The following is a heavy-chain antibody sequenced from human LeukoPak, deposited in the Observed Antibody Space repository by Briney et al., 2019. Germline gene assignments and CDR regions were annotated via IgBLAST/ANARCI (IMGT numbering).Heavy chain of an antibody. J-gene: IGHJ4*02. CDR3: AKAVVAADSFEY. CDR1: GFTFSSYS. Sequence: GGPLRLSCAASGFTFSSYSMNWVRQAPGKGLEWVANVDQHGTDKQYVASVRGRFTISRDNTKNSVYLQMDNLRVEDTAVYYCAKAVVAADSFEYWGQGTQVIVSS. V-gene: IGHV3-7*01. CDR2: VDQHGTDK. D-gene: IGHD2-15*01.